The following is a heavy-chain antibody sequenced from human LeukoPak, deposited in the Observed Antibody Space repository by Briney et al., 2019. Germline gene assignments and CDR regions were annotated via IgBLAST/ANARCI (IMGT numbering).Heavy chain of an antibody. CDR3: ASIAVRNNYFEY. V-gene: IGHV4-59*01. J-gene: IGHJ4*02. D-gene: IGHD6-19*01. Sequence: SETLCLTCTVSGGSISTYYWSWIRQPPGKGLEWIGYMRYSGSTNYNPSFKSRATASVDMSKNQLSLKLSSVTAADTAVYYCASIAVRNNYFEYWGQGTVDTVSS. CDR1: GGSISTYY. CDR2: MRYSGST.